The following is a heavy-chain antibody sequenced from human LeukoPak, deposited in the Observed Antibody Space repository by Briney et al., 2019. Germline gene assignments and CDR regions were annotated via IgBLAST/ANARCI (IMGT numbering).Heavy chain of an antibody. Sequence: QSGGSLRLSCAASGFTFSSYAMRWVRQAPGKGLEWVSGISGSGGSTYYADSVKGRFTIARDNSKNTLYLQMNSLRAEDTAVYYCAKGNCRGTSCYSDYWGQGTLVTAPS. CDR2: ISGSGGST. V-gene: IGHV3-23*01. CDR3: AKGNCRGTSCYSDY. D-gene: IGHD2-2*02. CDR1: GFTFSSYA. J-gene: IGHJ4*02.